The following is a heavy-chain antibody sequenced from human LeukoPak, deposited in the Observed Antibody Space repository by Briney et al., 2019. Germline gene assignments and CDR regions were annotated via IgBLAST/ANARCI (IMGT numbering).Heavy chain of an antibody. J-gene: IGHJ4*02. CDR1: GFTVSSYG. D-gene: IGHD2-2*01. CDR3: AKDRDIVVVPEALGY. CDR2: ISNDGSDK. V-gene: IGHV3-30*18. Sequence: PGRSLRPSCAASGFTVSSYGMHWVRQAPGKGLEWVAVISNDGSDKYYADSVKGRFTISRDNSKNTLDLQMNSLRVEDTAVYYCAKDRDIVVVPEALGYWGPGTLVTVSS.